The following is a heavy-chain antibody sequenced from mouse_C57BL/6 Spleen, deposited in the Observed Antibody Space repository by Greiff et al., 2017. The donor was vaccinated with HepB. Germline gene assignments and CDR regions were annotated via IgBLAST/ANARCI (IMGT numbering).Heavy chain of an antibody. V-gene: IGHV1-82*01. CDR2: IYPGDGDT. CDR1: GYAFSSSW. D-gene: IGHD1-1*01. CDR3: AAITPGSGCAY. Sequence: VQLQESGPELVKPGASVKISCKASGYAFSSSWMNWVKQRPGKGLEWIGRIYPGDGDTNYNGKFKGKATLTADKSSSTAYMQLSSLTSEDSAVYFCAAITPGSGCAYWGQGTLVTVSA. J-gene: IGHJ3*01.